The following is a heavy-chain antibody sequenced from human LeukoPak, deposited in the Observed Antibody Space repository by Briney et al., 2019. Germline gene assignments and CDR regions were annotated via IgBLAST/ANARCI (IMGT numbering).Heavy chain of an antibody. CDR3: AKGGSSGYYLENWFDP. J-gene: IGHJ5*02. D-gene: IGHD3-22*01. Sequence: GRSLRLSCAASGFTFSSYGMHWVRQAPGKGLEWVAVISYDGSNKYYADSVKGRFTISRDNSKNTLYLQMNSLRAEDTAVYYCAKGGSSGYYLENWFDPWGQGTLVTVSS. CDR1: GFTFSSYG. CDR2: ISYDGSNK. V-gene: IGHV3-30*18.